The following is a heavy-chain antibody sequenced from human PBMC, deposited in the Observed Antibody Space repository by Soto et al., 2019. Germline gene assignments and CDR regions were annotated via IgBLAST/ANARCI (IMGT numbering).Heavy chain of an antibody. CDR1: GYTFTIYG. V-gene: IGHV1-18*01. CDR2: ISAYNGNT. D-gene: IGHD1-20*01. Sequence: ASLKVSCKASGYTFTIYGISCVRQAPRQRLEWMGWISAYNGNTNYAQKLQGRVTMTTDTSTSTAYMELRSLRSDDTAVYYCARDLEGYXWNRLNWFDPWGQGTLVTVSS. CDR3: ARDLEGYXWNRLNWFDP. J-gene: IGHJ5*02.